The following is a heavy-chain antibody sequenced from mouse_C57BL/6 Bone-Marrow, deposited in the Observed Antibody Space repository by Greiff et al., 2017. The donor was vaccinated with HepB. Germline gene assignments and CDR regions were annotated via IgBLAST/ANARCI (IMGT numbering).Heavy chain of an antibody. D-gene: IGHD1-1*01. J-gene: IGHJ3*01. V-gene: IGHV1-69*01. CDR2: IDPSDSYT. CDR1: GYTFTSYW. CDR3: ARGVYYGSSWFAY. Sequence: VKLQQPGAELVMPGASVKLSCKASGYTFTSYWMHWVKQRPGQGLEWIGEIDPSDSYTNYNQKFKGKSTLTVDKSSSTAYMQLSSLTSEDSAVYYCARGVYYGSSWFAYWGQGTLVTVSA.